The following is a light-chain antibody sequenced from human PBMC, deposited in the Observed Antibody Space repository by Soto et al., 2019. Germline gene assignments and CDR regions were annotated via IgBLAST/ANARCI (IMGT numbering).Light chain of an antibody. J-gene: IGKJ1*01. CDR3: QQYNNWPPWT. CDR1: QSVSAN. CDR2: GAS. Sequence: EIVMTQSPATLSVSPEERATLSCRASQSVSANLAWYQQKPGQAPILLIYGASTRAAGVPARFSGSGSGTEFTLTISSLQSEDFAVYYCQQYNNWPPWTFGQGTKVEIK. V-gene: IGKV3-15*01.